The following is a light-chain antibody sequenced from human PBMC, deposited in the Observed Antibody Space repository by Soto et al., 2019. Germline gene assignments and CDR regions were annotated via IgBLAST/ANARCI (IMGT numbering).Light chain of an antibody. Sequence: QSALTQPASVSGSPGQSITISCTGTSSDVGNYKYVSWYQQRPGKAPKLMIYEVSNRPSGVSNRFSGSKSGNTASLTISGLQAEDETDYYCFSYTSSGTYVFXTGTKV. CDR3: FSYTSSGTYV. CDR1: SSDVGNYKY. V-gene: IGLV2-14*01. CDR2: EVS. J-gene: IGLJ1*01.